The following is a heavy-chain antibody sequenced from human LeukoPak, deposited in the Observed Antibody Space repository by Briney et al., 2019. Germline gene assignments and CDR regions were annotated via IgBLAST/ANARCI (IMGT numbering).Heavy chain of an antibody. J-gene: IGHJ4*02. Sequence: GGSLRLSCVASGFTFSSYWMHWVRQDPRKGLVWVSRISGDGRNINYADSVRGRFTISRDNAKNTLYLQMNSLRAEDTAVYYCAKDWAVVVIAQSDYWGQGTLVTVSS. CDR3: AKDWAVVVIAQSDY. CDR1: GFTFSSYW. CDR2: ISGDGRNI. V-gene: IGHV3-74*01. D-gene: IGHD2-21*01.